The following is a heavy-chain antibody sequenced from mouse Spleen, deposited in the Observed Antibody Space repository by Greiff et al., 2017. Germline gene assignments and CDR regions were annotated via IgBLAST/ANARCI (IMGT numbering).Heavy chain of an antibody. CDR3: ARDRGDYFDY. CDR1: GFTFSDFY. V-gene: IGHV7-1*01. CDR2: SRNKANDYTT. Sequence: EVKLVESGGGLVQSGRSLRLSCATSGFTFSDFYMEWVRQAPGKGLEWIAASRNKANDYTTEYSASVKGRFIVSRDTSQSILYLQMNALRAEDTAIYYCARDRGDYFDYWGQGTTLTVSS. J-gene: IGHJ2*01.